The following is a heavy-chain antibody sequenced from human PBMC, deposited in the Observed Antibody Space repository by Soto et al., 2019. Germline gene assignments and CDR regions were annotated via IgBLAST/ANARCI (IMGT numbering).Heavy chain of an antibody. J-gene: IGHJ4*02. CDR1: GGSISSYY. CDR2: IYYSGST. Sequence: SETLSLTCTVSGGSISSYYWSWIRQPPGKGLEWIGYIYYSGSTNYNPSLKSRVTISVVTSKNQFSLKLSSVTAADTAVYYCARNAKLGNFDYWGQGTLVTVSS. CDR3: ARNAKLGNFDY. D-gene: IGHD3-3*02. V-gene: IGHV4-59*01.